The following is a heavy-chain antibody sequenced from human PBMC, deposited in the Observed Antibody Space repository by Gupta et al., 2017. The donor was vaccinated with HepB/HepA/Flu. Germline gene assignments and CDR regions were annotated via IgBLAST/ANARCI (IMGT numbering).Heavy chain of an antibody. CDR1: GYTSTSYS. CDR2: INPSGGST. J-gene: IGHJ6*02. D-gene: IGHD1-26*01. V-gene: IGHV1-46*01. CDR3: ARAVSDYYYRGMDV. Sequence: QVQLVQSGAEVKKPGASVKVSCKASGYTSTSYSMHWVRQAPGQGLEWMGTINPSGGSTIYAQKFQGRVTMTRETSTSTDYMELSSLRSEDTAVYYCARAVSDYYYRGMDVWGQGTTVTVSS.